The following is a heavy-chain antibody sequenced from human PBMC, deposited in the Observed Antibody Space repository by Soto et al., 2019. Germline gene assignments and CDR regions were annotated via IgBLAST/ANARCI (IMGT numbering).Heavy chain of an antibody. CDR2: INPSGGAT. D-gene: IGHD1-26*01. V-gene: IGHV1-46*01. Sequence: QVQLVQSGAEVKTPGAAVKLSCRASGYTFANFYVHWVRQAPGQVPEWVGMINPSGGATNYAAKFRGRFSMTRDLSTNTVFMELSGLRSDDTAVFYCARSRPEASFITWDGWFVPWGQWTQVTVSS. J-gene: IGHJ5*02. CDR1: GYTFANFY. CDR3: ARSRPEASFITWDGWFVP.